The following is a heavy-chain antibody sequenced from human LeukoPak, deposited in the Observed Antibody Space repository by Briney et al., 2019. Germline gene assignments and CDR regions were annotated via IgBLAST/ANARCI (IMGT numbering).Heavy chain of an antibody. J-gene: IGHJ6*03. CDR3: ARERIGYCSRTSCYLERYYYYMDV. D-gene: IGHD2-2*01. V-gene: IGHV3-21*01. CDR2: ISSSSGYI. Sequence: GGSLRLSCAASGFTFSSYSMNWVRQAPGKGLEWVSSISSSSGYIYYADSVKGRFTISRDNAKNSLYLQMNSLRAEDTAVYYCARERIGYCSRTSCYLERYYYYMDVWGKGTTVTVSS. CDR1: GFTFSSYS.